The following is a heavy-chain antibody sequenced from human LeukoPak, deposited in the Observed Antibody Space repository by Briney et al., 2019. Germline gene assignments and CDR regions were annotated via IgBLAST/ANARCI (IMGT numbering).Heavy chain of an antibody. D-gene: IGHD3-10*01. CDR2: ISGSGGST. CDR1: GFTFSSYA. J-gene: IGHJ4*02. CDR3: AKVHKGRFGELTYFDY. Sequence: GGSLRLSCAASGFTFSSYAMSWVRQAPGKGLEGVSAISGSGGSTYYADSVKGRFTISRDNSKNTLYLQMNSLRAEDTAVYYCAKVHKGRFGELTYFDYWGQGTLVTVSS. V-gene: IGHV3-23*01.